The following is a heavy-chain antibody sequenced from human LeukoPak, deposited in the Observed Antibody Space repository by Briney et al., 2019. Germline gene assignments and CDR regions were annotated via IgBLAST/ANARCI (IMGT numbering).Heavy chain of an antibody. V-gene: IGHV3-49*04. D-gene: IGHD3-22*01. CDR1: GFTFGDSA. CDR2: IRSRAYGGTT. J-gene: IGHJ4*02. CDR3: TRVTYYYDNSGYFHFDY. Sequence: GGSLRLSCTASGFTFGDSAMSWVRQAPGKGLEWVGFIRSRAYGGTTEYAASLKGRFTISRDDSKSIAYLQMNSLKTEDTAVYFCTRVTYYYDNSGYFHFDYWGQGTLVTVSS.